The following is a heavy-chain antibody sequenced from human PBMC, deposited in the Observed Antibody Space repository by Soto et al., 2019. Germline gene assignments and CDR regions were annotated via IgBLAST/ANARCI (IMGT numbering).Heavy chain of an antibody. J-gene: IGHJ4*02. V-gene: IGHV3-7*01. Sequence: GSLRISCAASGFTLRNYWLSWVRQAPGKGLEWVANIKQDGSQNYYVDSVKGRFTTSRDNTKNSFYLQMNSLRAEDTAVYYCARDHINGWKFDYWGRGTLVSVSS. D-gene: IGHD6-19*01. CDR1: GFTLRNYW. CDR3: ARDHINGWKFDY. CDR2: IKQDGSQN.